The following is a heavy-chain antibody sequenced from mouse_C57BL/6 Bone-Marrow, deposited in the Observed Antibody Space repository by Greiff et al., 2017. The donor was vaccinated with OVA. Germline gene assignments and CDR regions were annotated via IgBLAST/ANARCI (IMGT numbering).Heavy chain of an antibody. V-gene: IGHV14-3*01. D-gene: IGHD2-3*01. J-gene: IGHJ2*01. CDR2: IDPANGNT. CDR3: ARDGYYVDY. Sequence: VQLQQSVAELVRPGASVKLSCTASGFNIKYTYMHWVKQRPEQGLEWIGRIDPANGNTKYAPKFQGKATITADTSSNTAYLQLSSLTSEDTAIYYCARDGYYVDYWGQGTTLTVSS. CDR1: GFNIKYTY.